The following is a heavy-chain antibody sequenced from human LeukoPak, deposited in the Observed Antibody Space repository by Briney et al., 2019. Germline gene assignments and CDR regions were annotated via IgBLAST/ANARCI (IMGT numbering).Heavy chain of an antibody. CDR2: MNPNSGNT. CDR1: GYTFTSYD. V-gene: IGHV1-8*01. CDR3: ARDLIAAAGTHYYGMDV. D-gene: IGHD6-13*01. J-gene: IGHJ6*02. Sequence: ASVKVSCKASGYTFTSYDINWVRQATGQGLEWMGWMNPNSGNTGYAQKFQGRVTMTRNTSISTAYMELSSLRSEDTAVYYCARDLIAAAGTHYYGMDVWGQGTTVTVSS.